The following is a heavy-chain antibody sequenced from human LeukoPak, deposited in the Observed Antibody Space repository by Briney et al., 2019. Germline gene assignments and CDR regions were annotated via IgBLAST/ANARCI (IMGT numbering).Heavy chain of an antibody. CDR1: GLTFTSDA. Sequence: QPGGSLRLSCASSGLTFTSDAMGWVRQAPGKGLESVSVISGSGGSAYYADSVKGRFTISRDNSKNTLYLQMNSLRAEDTAVYYCAKEAIAVAGRGDYYGMDVWGQGTTVTVSS. V-gene: IGHV3-23*01. CDR3: AKEAIAVAGRGDYYGMDV. CDR2: ISGSGGSA. D-gene: IGHD6-19*01. J-gene: IGHJ6*02.